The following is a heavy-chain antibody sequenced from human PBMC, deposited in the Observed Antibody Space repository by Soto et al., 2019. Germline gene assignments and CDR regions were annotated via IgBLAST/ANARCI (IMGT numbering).Heavy chain of an antibody. D-gene: IGHD2-2*03. CDR1: GYTFTGYY. Sequence: ASVKVSCKASGYTFTGYYMHWVRQAPGQGLEWMGWINPNSGGTNYAQKFQGWVTMTRDTSISTAYMELSRLRSDDTAVYYCARGMDIVVVPAAMRPNSLTTPIYYYYYMDVWGKGTTVTVSS. J-gene: IGHJ6*03. CDR2: INPNSGGT. V-gene: IGHV1-2*04. CDR3: ARGMDIVVVPAAMRPNSLTTPIYYYYYMDV.